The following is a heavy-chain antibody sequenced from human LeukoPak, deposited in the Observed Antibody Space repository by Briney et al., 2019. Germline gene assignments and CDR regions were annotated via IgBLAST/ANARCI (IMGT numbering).Heavy chain of an antibody. CDR2: IKSKTDGGTT. CDR1: GFTFSNAW. CDR3: TTDPSLTDIVVVPAAYYYYYGMDV. Sequence: GGSLRLSCAAPGFTFSNAWMSWVRQAPGKGLEWVGRIKSKTDGGTTDYAAPVKGRFTISRDDSKNTLYLQMNSLKTEDTAVYYCTTDPSLTDIVVVPAAYYYYYGMDVWGQGTTVTVSS. D-gene: IGHD2-2*01. J-gene: IGHJ6*02. V-gene: IGHV3-15*01.